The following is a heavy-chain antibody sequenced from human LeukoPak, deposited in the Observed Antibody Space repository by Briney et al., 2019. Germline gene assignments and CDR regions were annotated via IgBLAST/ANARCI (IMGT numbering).Heavy chain of an antibody. CDR1: GFTFSSYS. D-gene: IGHD3-9*01. Sequence: GGSLRLSCAASGFTFSSYSMNWVRQAPGKGLEWVSYISSSSSTIYYADSVKGRFTISRDNAKNSLYLQMNSLRAEDTAVYYCARDPVGYDILTGYYYYYMDVWGKGTTVTVSS. CDR3: ARDPVGYDILTGYYYYYMDV. CDR2: ISSSSSTI. J-gene: IGHJ6*03. V-gene: IGHV3-48*01.